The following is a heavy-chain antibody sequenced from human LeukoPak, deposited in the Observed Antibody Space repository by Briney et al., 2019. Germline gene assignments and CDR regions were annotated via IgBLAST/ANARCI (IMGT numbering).Heavy chain of an antibody. V-gene: IGHV1-2*06. CDR1: GYTFTGYY. CDR2: INPNSGGT. CDR3: ATAVASSSGWYADY. Sequence: ASVKVSCKASGYTFTGYYMHWVRQAPGQGLEWMGRINPNSGGTNYAQKFQGRVTMTRDTSISTAYMELSRLRSDDTAVYYCATAVASSSGWYADYWGQGTLVTVSS. D-gene: IGHD6-19*01. J-gene: IGHJ4*02.